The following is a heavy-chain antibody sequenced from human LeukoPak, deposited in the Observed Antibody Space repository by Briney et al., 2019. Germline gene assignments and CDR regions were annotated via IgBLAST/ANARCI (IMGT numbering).Heavy chain of an antibody. CDR1: GYTFTGYY. Sequence: ASVEVSCKASGYTFTGYYMHWVRQAPGQGLEWMGWINPNSGGTNYAQKFQGRVTMTRDTSISTAYMDLSRLTSDDTAVYYCARGAGGYYFIAWGQGTLVTVSS. CDR3: ARGAGGYYFIA. J-gene: IGHJ4*02. D-gene: IGHD3-22*01. V-gene: IGHV1-2*02. CDR2: INPNSGGT.